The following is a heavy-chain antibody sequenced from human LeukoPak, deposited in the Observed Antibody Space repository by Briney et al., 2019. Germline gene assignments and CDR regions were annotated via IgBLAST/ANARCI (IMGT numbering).Heavy chain of an antibody. V-gene: IGHV4-38-2*02. CDR3: ARGHSDYVWGSYRYRGGAFDI. D-gene: IGHD3-16*02. Sequence: SETLSLTCTVSGYSISSGYYWGWIRQPPGKGLEWIGSIYHSGSTYYNPSLKSRVTISVDTSKNQFSLRLSSVTAADTAVYYCARGHSDYVWGSYRYRGGAFDIWGQGTMVTVSS. J-gene: IGHJ3*02. CDR2: IYHSGST. CDR1: GYSISSGYY.